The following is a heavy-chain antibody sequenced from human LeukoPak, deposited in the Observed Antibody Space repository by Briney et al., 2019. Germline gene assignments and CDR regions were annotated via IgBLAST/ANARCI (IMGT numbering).Heavy chain of an antibody. CDR3: ARYLNLGYCSSTSCLIEYYYYGMDV. V-gene: IGHV4-61*01. D-gene: IGHD2-2*01. Sequence: SETLSLTCTVSGGSISSSSYYWSWIRQPPGKGLECIGYMYYSGSTNYNPSLKSRVTISVDTSKNQFSLKLSSVTAADTAVYYCARYLNLGYCSSTSCLIEYYYYGMDVWGQGTTVTVSS. CDR1: GGSISSSSYY. J-gene: IGHJ6*02. CDR2: MYYSGST.